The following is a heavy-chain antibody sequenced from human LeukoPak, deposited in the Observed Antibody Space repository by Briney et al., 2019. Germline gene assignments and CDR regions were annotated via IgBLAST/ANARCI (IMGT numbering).Heavy chain of an antibody. V-gene: IGHV3-33*01. CDR2: IWYDGSNK. CDR1: GFTFSSYG. D-gene: IGHD3-10*01. CDR3: ARDGGFRTGYFDY. Sequence: PGRSLRLSCAASGFTFSSYGMHWVRQAPGKGLEWVAVIWYDGSNKYYADSVKGRFTISRDNSKNMLYLQMNSLRAEDTAVYYCARDGGFRTGYFDYWGQGTLVTVSS. J-gene: IGHJ4*02.